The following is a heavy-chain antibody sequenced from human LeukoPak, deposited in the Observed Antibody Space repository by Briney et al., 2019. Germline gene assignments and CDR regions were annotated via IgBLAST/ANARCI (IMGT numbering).Heavy chain of an antibody. J-gene: IGHJ4*02. D-gene: IGHD1-26*01. Sequence: ASVKVSCKASGYTFTCYYMHWVRQAPGQGLELMGWINPNSGGTNYAQKFQGRVTMTRDTSISTAYMELSRLRSDDTAVYYCARDRVGATPFDYWGQGTLVTVSS. CDR3: ARDRVGATPFDY. V-gene: IGHV1-2*02. CDR1: GYTFTCYY. CDR2: INPNSGGT.